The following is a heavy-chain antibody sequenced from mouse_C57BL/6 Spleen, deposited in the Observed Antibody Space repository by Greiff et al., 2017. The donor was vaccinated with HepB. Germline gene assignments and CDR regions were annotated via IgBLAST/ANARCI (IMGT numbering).Heavy chain of an antibody. CDR3: ARGTVVVATD. Sequence: VQLQQPGAELVKPGASVKLSCKASGYTFTSYWMQWVKQRPGQGLEWIGEIDPSDSYTNYNQKFKGKATLTVDTSSSTAYTQLSSLTSEDSAVYYCARGTVVVATDWGQGTTLTVSS. CDR2: IDPSDSYT. CDR1: GYTFTSYW. D-gene: IGHD1-1*01. V-gene: IGHV1-50*01. J-gene: IGHJ2*01.